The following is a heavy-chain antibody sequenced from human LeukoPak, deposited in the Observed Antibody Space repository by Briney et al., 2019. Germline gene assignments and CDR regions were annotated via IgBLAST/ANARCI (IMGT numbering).Heavy chain of an antibody. D-gene: IGHD2/OR15-2a*01. CDR3: SEGYFDPFDH. CDR2: LSYTGKT. J-gene: IGHJ4*02. V-gene: IGHV4-59*02. CDR1: GASVSSSH. Sequence: SETLSLTCVVSGASVSSSHWNWIRQFPGKGLEWIGCLSYTGKTDYNPSLTSRVTISVDTSKNQVSLKLRSVTAADTAVYYCSEGYFDPFDHWGQGTLVSLCS.